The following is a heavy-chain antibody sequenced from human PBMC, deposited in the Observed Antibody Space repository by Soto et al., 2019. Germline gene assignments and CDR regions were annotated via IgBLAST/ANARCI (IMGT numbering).Heavy chain of an antibody. CDR1: GGSFSGYY. D-gene: IGHD4-4*01. V-gene: IGHV4-34*01. J-gene: IGHJ5*02. Sequence: SETLSLTCAVSGGSFSGYYWSWIRQPPGKGLEWIGEINHSGSTNYNPSLKSRVTISVDTSKNQFSLKLSSVTAADTAVYYCARERRVYSDYNRFDPWGQGTLVTVSS. CDR2: INHSGST. CDR3: ARERRVYSDYNRFDP.